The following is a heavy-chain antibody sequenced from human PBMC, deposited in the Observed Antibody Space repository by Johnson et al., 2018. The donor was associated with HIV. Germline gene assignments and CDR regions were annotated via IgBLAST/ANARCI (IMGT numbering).Heavy chain of an antibody. V-gene: IGHV3-66*02. CDR1: GFTVSSNY. J-gene: IGHJ3*02. Sequence: VQLVESGGGLVQPGGSLRLSCAASGFTVSSNYMSWVRQAPGKGLEWVSVIYSGGSTYYADSVKGRFTISRDNSKNTLYLQMNSLRAEDTALYYCAKEEGSRGLFDAFDIWGQGTMVTVSS. CDR3: AKEEGSRGLFDAFDI. CDR2: IYSGGST. D-gene: IGHD6-19*01.